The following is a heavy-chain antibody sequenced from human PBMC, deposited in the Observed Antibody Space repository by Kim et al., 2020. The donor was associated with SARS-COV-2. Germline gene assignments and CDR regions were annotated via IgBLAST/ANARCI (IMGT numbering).Heavy chain of an antibody. D-gene: IGHD6-19*01. CDR1: GGSISSSSYY. J-gene: IGHJ6*02. CDR3: ARHEAITVAGIGHYYGMDV. CDR2: IYYSGNT. V-gene: IGHV4-39*01. Sequence: SETLSLTCTVSGGSISSSSYYWGWIRQPPEKGLEWIGTIYYSGNTYYNPSLKSRVAISADTSKNQFSLKLSSVTVADTAVYFCARHEAITVAGIGHYYGMDVWGQGTTVTVSS.